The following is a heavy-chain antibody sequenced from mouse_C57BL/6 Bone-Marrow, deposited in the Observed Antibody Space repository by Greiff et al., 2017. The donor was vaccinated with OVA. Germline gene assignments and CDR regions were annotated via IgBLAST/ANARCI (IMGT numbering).Heavy chain of an antibody. Sequence: ESGPGLVKPSQSLSLTCSVTGYSITSGYYWNWIRQFPGNKLEWMGYISYDGSNNYNPSLKNRISITRDTSKNQFFLKLNSVTTEDTATYYCAREENDPAWFAYWGQGTLVTVSA. CDR2: ISYDGSN. J-gene: IGHJ3*01. V-gene: IGHV3-6*01. CDR3: AREENDPAWFAY. CDR1: GYSITSGYY.